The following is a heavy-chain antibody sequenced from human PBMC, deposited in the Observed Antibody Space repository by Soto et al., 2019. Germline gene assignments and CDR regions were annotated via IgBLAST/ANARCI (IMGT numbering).Heavy chain of an antibody. CDR1: GFSLNTSGVG. CDR2: IYWDDDK. Sequence: QITLKESGPTLVKPTQTLTLTCTFSGFSLNTSGVGVGWIRQPPGKALEWLALIYWDDDKRYSPSLKSRLTITKDTSKDQVVLTMTNMDPVDTATYYGARAFGELLYAWDWFDPWGQGTLVTVSS. CDR3: ARAFGELLYAWDWFDP. V-gene: IGHV2-5*02. J-gene: IGHJ5*02. D-gene: IGHD3-10*01.